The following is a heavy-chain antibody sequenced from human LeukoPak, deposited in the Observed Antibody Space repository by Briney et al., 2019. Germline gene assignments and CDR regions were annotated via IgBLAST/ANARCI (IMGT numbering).Heavy chain of an antibody. J-gene: IGHJ3*02. V-gene: IGHV3-21*01. CDR1: GFTLSSYS. D-gene: IGHD4-17*01. Sequence: GGPLRLSCAASGFTLSSYSMNWVRQAPGKGLEWVSYISSSSTYIYYADSVKGRFTVSRDNAQNSLHLQMNSLRAEDTAVYYCASNVTTTPITTGGAFNIWGQGTMVTVSS. CDR2: ISSSSTYI. CDR3: ASNVTTTPITTGGAFNI.